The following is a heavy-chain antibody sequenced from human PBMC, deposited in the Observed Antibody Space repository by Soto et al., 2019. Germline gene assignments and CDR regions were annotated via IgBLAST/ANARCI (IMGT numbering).Heavy chain of an antibody. Sequence: GASVKVSCKASGYTFTSYGISWVRQAPGQGLERMGWISAYNGNTNYAQKLQGRVTMTTDTSTSTAYMELRSLRSDDTAVYYCARARPGIAVAPFDYWGQGTLVTVSS. D-gene: IGHD6-19*01. CDR1: GYTFTSYG. CDR3: ARARPGIAVAPFDY. CDR2: ISAYNGNT. J-gene: IGHJ4*02. V-gene: IGHV1-18*04.